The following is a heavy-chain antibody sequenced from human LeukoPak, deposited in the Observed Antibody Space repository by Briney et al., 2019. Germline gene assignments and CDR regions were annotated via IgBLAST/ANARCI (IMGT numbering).Heavy chain of an antibody. Sequence: GGSLRLSCAASGFTFSSYEMNWVRQAPGRGLGWISYISSSGSTIYYADSVKGRFTISRDNAKNSLYLQMNSLRAEDTAVYYCAELGITMIGGVWGKGTTVTISS. D-gene: IGHD3-10*02. CDR2: ISSSGSTI. CDR1: GFTFSSYE. J-gene: IGHJ6*04. CDR3: AELGITMIGGV. V-gene: IGHV3-48*03.